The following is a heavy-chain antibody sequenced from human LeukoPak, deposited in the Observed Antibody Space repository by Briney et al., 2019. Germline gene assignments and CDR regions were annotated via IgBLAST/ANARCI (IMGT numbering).Heavy chain of an antibody. CDR3: ARSGRFDPTAPLNQYYYYYYMDV. CDR2: ISSSSSYI. Sequence: GGSLRLSCAASGFTFSSYWMSWVRQAPGKGLEWVSSISSSSSYIYYADSVKGGFTISRDTAKSSLYLQMTSLRAEDTAVYYCARSGRFDPTAPLNQYYYYYYMDVWGKGTTVTVSS. V-gene: IGHV3-21*01. J-gene: IGHJ6*03. D-gene: IGHD3-10*01. CDR1: GFTFSSYW.